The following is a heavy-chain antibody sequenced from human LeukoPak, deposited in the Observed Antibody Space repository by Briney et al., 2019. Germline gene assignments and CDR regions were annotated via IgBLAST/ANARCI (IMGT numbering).Heavy chain of an antibody. J-gene: IGHJ1*01. CDR1: DDSITMYY. CDR2: VDHTGST. V-gene: IGHV4-59*12. CDR3: ARASLGFGSSWYFQH. D-gene: IGHD6-13*01. Sequence: SETLSFTGSVSDDSITMYYWTWIRQPPGKGLEWIGYVDHTGSTNYNPSLKSRVTMSVDTSKNQFSLKLSSVTAADTAVYYCARASLGFGSSWYFQHWGQGTLVTVSS.